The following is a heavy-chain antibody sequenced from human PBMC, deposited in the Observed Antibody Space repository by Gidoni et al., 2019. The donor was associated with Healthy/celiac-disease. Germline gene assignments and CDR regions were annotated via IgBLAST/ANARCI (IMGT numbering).Heavy chain of an antibody. CDR1: GGSFSGYS. Sequence: QVQLQQWGAGLLKPSETLSLTCAVYGGSFSGYSWSWIRHPPGQGLEWIGEINHSVSTNYNPSRKSRVTISVDTSKNQFSLKLSSVTAADTAVYYCARPGGYYDSSDLLAAFDIWGQGTMVTVSS. V-gene: IGHV4-34*01. J-gene: IGHJ3*02. CDR3: ARPGGYYDSSDLLAAFDI. CDR2: INHSVST. D-gene: IGHD3-22*01.